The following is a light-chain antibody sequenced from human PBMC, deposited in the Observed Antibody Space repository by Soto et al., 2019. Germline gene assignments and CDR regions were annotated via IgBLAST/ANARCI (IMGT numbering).Light chain of an antibody. Sequence: QSVLTQPPSVSGAPGQRLTFSCAGTRSNLGAGFDVHWYQHVVGAAPRVLIYGNNKRPSGVPDRFSASKSGTSASLTITGVQAEDEGDYYCQSFDISRKVVFGGGTKLTVL. CDR2: GNN. V-gene: IGLV1-40*01. CDR3: QSFDISRKVV. CDR1: RSNLGAGFD. J-gene: IGLJ2*01.